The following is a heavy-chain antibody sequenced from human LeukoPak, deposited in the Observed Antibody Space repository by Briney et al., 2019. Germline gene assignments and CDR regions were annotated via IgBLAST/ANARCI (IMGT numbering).Heavy chain of an antibody. CDR2: IYYSGST. J-gene: IGHJ3*02. V-gene: IGHV4-59*08. Sequence: SETLSLTCTVSGGSISSYYWSWIRQPPGKGLEWIGYIYYSGSTNYNPPLKSRVTISVDTSKNQFSLKLSSVTAADTAVYYCARLEYYYDSSGSGDAFDIWGQGTMVTVSS. CDR3: ARLEYYYDSSGSGDAFDI. CDR1: GGSISSYY. D-gene: IGHD3-22*01.